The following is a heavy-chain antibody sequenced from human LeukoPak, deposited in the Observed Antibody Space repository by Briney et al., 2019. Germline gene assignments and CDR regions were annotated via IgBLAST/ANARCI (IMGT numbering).Heavy chain of an antibody. Sequence: ASVKVSSKASGYTFTTYGVIWVRQAPGQGLEWVGWIRPYNGNTNSAQKLQGRVTMTTDTSTSTAFMELRSLRSEDTAVYYCGRTKRERPGTGDPWGQGTLVTVSS. V-gene: IGHV1-18*01. CDR2: IRPYNGNT. J-gene: IGHJ5*02. CDR1: GYTFTTYG. CDR3: GRTKRERPGTGDP. D-gene: IGHD2-8*02.